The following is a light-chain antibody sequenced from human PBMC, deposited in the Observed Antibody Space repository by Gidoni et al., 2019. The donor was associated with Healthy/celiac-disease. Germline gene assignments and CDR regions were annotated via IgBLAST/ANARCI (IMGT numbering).Light chain of an antibody. CDR1: SRDVGGYNY. CDR2: EVS. CDR3: SSYAVSNNFV. Sequence: QSALPQPPPASGAPGPSVTISCTVTSRDVGGYNYVSWYQQHPGKAPTLLIYEVSKRPSVVSDRCSGSKSGNTASLTVSGLQAEDEANYYCSSYAVSNNFVFGTGTKVTVL. V-gene: IGLV2-8*01. J-gene: IGLJ1*01.